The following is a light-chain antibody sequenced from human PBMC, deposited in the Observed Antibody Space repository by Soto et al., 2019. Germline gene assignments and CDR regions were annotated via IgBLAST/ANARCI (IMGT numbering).Light chain of an antibody. Sequence: DIVMTQTPLSLPVTPGEPASISCRSNQSLSDSDNGNAYLDWFQQRPGQSPRLLIYSLSSRASGVTDRFSGSGSGTDFTLKISRVEAEDVGVYYCMQRKEFPWTFGQGTRV. CDR1: QSLSDSDNGNAY. V-gene: IGKV2-40*01. J-gene: IGKJ1*01. CDR2: SLS. CDR3: MQRKEFPWT.